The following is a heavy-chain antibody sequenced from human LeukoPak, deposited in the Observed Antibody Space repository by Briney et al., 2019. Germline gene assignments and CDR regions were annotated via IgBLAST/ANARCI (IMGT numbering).Heavy chain of an antibody. Sequence: GGSLRLSCAASGFTFSSYAMNWVRQAPGKGLEWVSAIGGNTYYADSVKGRFTASRDISRNTIYLQMNSLGAEDTAVYYCAKAGPYYFDYWAREPWSPSPQ. CDR2: IGGNT. V-gene: IGHV3-23*01. CDR3: AKAGPYYFDY. CDR1: GFTFSSYA. J-gene: IGHJ4*02.